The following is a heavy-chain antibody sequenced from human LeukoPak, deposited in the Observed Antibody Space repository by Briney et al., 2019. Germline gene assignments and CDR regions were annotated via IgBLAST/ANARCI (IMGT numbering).Heavy chain of an antibody. CDR2: ISYDGSNK. D-gene: IGHD1-26*01. CDR1: GFTFSDYY. J-gene: IGHJ4*02. V-gene: IGHV3-30*01. CDR3: ASQPGSYPYYFDY. Sequence: PGGSLRLSCAASGFTFSDYYMSWVRQAPGKGLEWVAVISYDGSNKYYADSVKGRFTISRDNSKNTLYLQMNSLRAEDTAVYYCASQPGSYPYYFDYWGQGTLVTVSS.